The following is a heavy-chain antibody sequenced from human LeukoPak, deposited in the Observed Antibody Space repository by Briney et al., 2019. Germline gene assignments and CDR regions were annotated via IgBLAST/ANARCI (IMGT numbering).Heavy chain of an antibody. V-gene: IGHV1-18*01. CDR1: GYTFTSYG. D-gene: IGHD2-21*02. CDR3: ARDEGVVTAPNNWFDP. J-gene: IGHJ5*02. Sequence: ASVKVSCKASGYTFTSYGISWVRQAPGQGLEWMGWISAYNGNTNYAQKLQGRDTMTTDTSTSTAYMELRSLRSDDTAVYYCARDEGVVTAPNNWFDPWGQGTLVTVSS. CDR2: ISAYNGNT.